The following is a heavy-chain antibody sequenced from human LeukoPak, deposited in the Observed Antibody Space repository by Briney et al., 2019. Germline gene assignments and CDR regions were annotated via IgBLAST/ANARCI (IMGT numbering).Heavy chain of an antibody. CDR2: IYYSGST. J-gene: IGHJ5*02. Sequence: TSQTLSLTCTVSGGSISSGDHYWSWIRQPPGKGLEWIGYIYYSGSTYYNPSLKSRVTISVDTSKNQFSLKLSSVTAADTAVYYCAREFDYYDSSGPRNWFDPWGQGTLVTVSS. CDR1: GGSISSGDHY. V-gene: IGHV4-30-4*08. D-gene: IGHD3-22*01. CDR3: AREFDYYDSSGPRNWFDP.